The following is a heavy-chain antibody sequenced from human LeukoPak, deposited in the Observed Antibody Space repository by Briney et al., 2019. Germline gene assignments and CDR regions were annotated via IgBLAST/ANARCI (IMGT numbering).Heavy chain of an antibody. CDR2: IYFTGST. J-gene: IGHJ4*02. CDR1: GGSISPYY. Sequence: SSETLSLTCTVSGGSISPYYWSWIRQPPGKTLDWIGYIYFTGSTNYNPSLKSRLTISLHTSKNQFSLNLSSVTAADTAVYYCARHLPVAGYPYFDYWGQGALVTVSS. CDR3: ARHLPVAGYPYFDY. V-gene: IGHV4-59*08. D-gene: IGHD6-19*01.